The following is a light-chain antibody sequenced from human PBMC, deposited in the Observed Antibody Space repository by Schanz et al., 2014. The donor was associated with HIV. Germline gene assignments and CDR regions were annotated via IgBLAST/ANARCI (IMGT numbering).Light chain of an antibody. Sequence: EIVLTQSPGTLSLSPGERATLSCRANQSLSNSYLVWYQQKPGQAPRLLIYAASSRATGIPDRFSGSGSGTDFTLTISRLEPEDFVVYYCQQYDNWPPLTFGGGTKVEIK. CDR2: AAS. J-gene: IGKJ4*01. CDR3: QQYDNWPPLT. CDR1: QSLSNSY. V-gene: IGKV3-20*01.